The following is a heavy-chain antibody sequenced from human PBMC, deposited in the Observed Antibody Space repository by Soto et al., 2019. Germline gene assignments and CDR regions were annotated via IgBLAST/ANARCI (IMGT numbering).Heavy chain of an antibody. CDR3: AKIYCGGGSGYWFFDI. D-gene: IGHD2-15*01. CDR1: GFTFSTHG. V-gene: IGHV3-30*18. J-gene: IGHJ2*01. Sequence: QVQLVESGGGVVQPGRSLRLSCAASGFTFSTHGMHWVRQAPGKGLEWVAVVSYDGGSKYYADSVKGRFTSSRDNSKNTMYLEMNSLRTEETAVYYWAKIYCGGGSGYWFFDIWCRGTLVTGSS. CDR2: VSYDGGSK.